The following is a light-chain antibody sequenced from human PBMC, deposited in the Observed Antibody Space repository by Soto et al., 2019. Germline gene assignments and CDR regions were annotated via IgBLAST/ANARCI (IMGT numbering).Light chain of an antibody. CDR3: GTWDSNTRV. CDR2: LEGTGSY. Sequence: QSVLTQAASASASLGSSVKLTCTLSSGHSSYIIAWHQQQPGKAPRYLMKLEGTGSYNKGSGVPDRFSGYSSGADRYLTISNLQFEGEADYYCGTWDSNTRVFGGGTKLTVL. V-gene: IGLV4-60*02. CDR1: SGHSSYI. J-gene: IGLJ3*02.